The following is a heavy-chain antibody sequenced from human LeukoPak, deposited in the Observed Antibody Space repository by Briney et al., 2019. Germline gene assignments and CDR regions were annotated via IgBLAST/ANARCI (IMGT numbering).Heavy chain of an antibody. Sequence: GGSLRLSCAASGFTFSTYGMSWVRQAPGKGLEWVSGISGSGGSKYYADSVKGRFTISRDNSKNKLYLQMNSLRAEDTAIYYCAKDWDWELLIFDYWGQGTLVTVSS. D-gene: IGHD1-26*01. CDR2: ISGSGGSK. CDR3: AKDWDWELLIFDY. CDR1: GFTFSTYG. V-gene: IGHV3-23*01. J-gene: IGHJ4*02.